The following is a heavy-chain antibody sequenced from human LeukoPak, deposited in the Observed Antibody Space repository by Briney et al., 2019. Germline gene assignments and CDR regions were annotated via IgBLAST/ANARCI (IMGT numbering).Heavy chain of an antibody. J-gene: IGHJ5*02. CDR3: ARGTMTTVTTEWFDP. CDR2: INSDGSST. Sequence: GGSLRLSCEASEITFSSYWMHWVRQGPGKGLEWVSRINSDGSSTSYADSVKGRFTISRDNAKNTLYLQMNSLRAEDTAVYYCARGTMTTVTTEWFDPWGQGTLVTVSS. D-gene: IGHD4-17*01. V-gene: IGHV3-74*01. CDR1: EITFSSYW.